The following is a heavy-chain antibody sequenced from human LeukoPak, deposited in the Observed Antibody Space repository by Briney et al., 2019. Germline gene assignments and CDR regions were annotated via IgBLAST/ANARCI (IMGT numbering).Heavy chain of an antibody. CDR1: GFTFSSYG. Sequence: GGSLRPSCGVPGFTFSSYGMHWVRQAPGKGLGGVAYIRYNGSNRHYADSVKGRFTISRDNSKNTLYLQMNSPRVEDTAVYYCAKGGRITMLRGVQRDHYFDYWGQGTLVTVSS. CDR2: IRYNGSNR. CDR3: AKGGRITMLRGVQRDHYFDY. V-gene: IGHV3-30*02. J-gene: IGHJ4*02. D-gene: IGHD3-10*01.